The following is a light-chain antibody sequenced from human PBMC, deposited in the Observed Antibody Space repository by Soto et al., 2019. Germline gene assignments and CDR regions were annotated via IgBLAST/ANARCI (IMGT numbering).Light chain of an antibody. CDR1: QTISRW. J-gene: IGKJ5*01. V-gene: IGKV1-5*01. Sequence: DIQLTQTPSTLSASLGDEVTITCRASQTISRWLAWYQQKPGRAPKLLIYDASTLESGVPSRFSGSGSDTEFTLTISRLQTDDFATYFCHSRAFGQGTRLEIK. CDR3: HSRA. CDR2: DAS.